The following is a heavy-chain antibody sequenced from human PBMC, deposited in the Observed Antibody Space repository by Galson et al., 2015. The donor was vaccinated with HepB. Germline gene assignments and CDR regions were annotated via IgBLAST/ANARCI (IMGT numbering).Heavy chain of an antibody. V-gene: IGHV3-23*01. D-gene: IGHD2/OR15-2a*01. Sequence: SLRLSCAASGFPFPNYAMNWVRQAPGKGLEWVSSVSDSGASTYYADSVKGRFTISRDNSKNTLYLQMNSLRAEETAVYYCAKAGRGGGDYFYFDYWGQGTLVRVSS. CDR3: AKAGRGGGDYFYFDY. J-gene: IGHJ4*02. CDR2: VSDSGAST. CDR1: GFPFPNYA.